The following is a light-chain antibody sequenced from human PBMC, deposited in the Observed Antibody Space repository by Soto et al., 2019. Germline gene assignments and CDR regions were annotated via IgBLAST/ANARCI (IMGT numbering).Light chain of an antibody. CDR1: ETITDF. Sequence: DIQMTQSPPSLSASVGDRVTITCRASETITDFLNWYQLKPGKAPKLLIYSASNLQPGVPSRFSGSGYGTDFTLTLSVLQHEDSATYYCQQNFSPFVTFGAGTKVEV. V-gene: IGKV1-39*01. CDR2: SAS. J-gene: IGKJ4*01. CDR3: QQNFSPFVT.